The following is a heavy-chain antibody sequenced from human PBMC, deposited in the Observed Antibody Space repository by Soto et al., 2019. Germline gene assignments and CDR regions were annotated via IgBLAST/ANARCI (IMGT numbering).Heavy chain of an antibody. V-gene: IGHV3-48*01. CDR2: ISSSSSSI. J-gene: IGHJ4*02. CDR3: ARDRVKTPTTVTAFDY. D-gene: IGHD4-17*01. CDR1: GFTFSSYA. Sequence: PGGSLRLSCSASGFTFSSYAMSWVRQAPGKGLEWVSSISSSSSSIYYADSVKGRFTISRDNAKNSLYLQMNSLRAEDTAVYYCARDRVKTPTTVTAFDYWGQGTLVTVSS.